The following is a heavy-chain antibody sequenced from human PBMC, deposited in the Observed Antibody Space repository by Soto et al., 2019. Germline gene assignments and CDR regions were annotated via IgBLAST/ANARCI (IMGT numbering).Heavy chain of an antibody. CDR3: ARFVVVPAAMFDY. CDR2: ISSSSSYI. D-gene: IGHD2-2*01. J-gene: IGHJ4*02. CDR1: GFTFSSYS. V-gene: IGHV3-21*01. Sequence: EVQLVESGGGLVKPGGSLRLSCAASGFTFSSYSMNWVRQAPGKRLEWVSSISSSSSYIYYADSVKGRFTISRDNAKNSLYLQMNSLRAEDTAVYYCARFVVVPAAMFDYWGQGTLVTVSS.